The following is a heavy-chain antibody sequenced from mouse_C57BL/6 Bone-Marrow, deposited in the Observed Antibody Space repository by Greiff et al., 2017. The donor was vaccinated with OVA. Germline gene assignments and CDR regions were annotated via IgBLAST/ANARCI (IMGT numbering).Heavy chain of an antibody. Sequence: VQLQQSGTVLARPGASVKMSCKTSGYTFTSYWMHWVKQRPGQGLEWIGAIYPGNSDTSYNQKFKGKAKLTAVTSASTAYMELSSLTNEDSAVYYCTRHYYCGSSMYFDVWGTGTTVTVSS. CDR3: TRHYYCGSSMYFDV. V-gene: IGHV1-5*01. CDR1: GYTFTSYW. CDR2: IYPGNSDT. J-gene: IGHJ1*03. D-gene: IGHD1-1*01.